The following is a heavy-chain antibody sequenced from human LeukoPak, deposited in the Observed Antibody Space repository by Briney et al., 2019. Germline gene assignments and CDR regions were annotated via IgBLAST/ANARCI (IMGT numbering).Heavy chain of an antibody. D-gene: IGHD6-19*01. CDR3: ARGDGIAVAGTGWFDP. CDR2: IYYSGST. V-gene: IGHV4-59*01. CDR1: GGSISSYY. Sequence: SETLSLTCTVSGGSISSYYWSWIRQPPGKGLEWSEYIYYSGSTNYNPSLKSRVTISVDTSKNQFSLKLSSVTAADTAVYYCARGDGIAVAGTGWFDPWGQGTLVTVSS. J-gene: IGHJ5*02.